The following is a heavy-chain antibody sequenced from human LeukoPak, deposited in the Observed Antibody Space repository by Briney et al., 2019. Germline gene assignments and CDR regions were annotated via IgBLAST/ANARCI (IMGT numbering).Heavy chain of an antibody. Sequence: SETLSLTCTVSGGPISSPNHFWGWVRQPPGKGLEWIGSVYYGGSTYSNPSLKSRVTMSADTSKNQFSLTLSSVTATDTAVYYCARTGYSSGWSLDYWGQGTLVTVSS. CDR2: VYYGGST. CDR1: GGPISSPNHF. D-gene: IGHD6-19*01. CDR3: ARTGYSSGWSLDY. J-gene: IGHJ4*02. V-gene: IGHV4-39*01.